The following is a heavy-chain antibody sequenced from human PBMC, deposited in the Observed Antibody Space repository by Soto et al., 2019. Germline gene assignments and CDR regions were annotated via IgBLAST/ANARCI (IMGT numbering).Heavy chain of an antibody. J-gene: IGHJ6*02. CDR1: GGSISRSY. CDR2: IHYTGSA. Sequence: QVQLQESGPGLVKPSETLSLTCNVSGGSISRSYWIWIRQSPGKRPECIGYIHYTGSARYNPSLKSRVTMSVDTSKNQISLKLTSVTAADTGVYYCARGGEAVAGFYYTGLHVWGRGTTVTVSS. V-gene: IGHV4-59*01. CDR3: ARGGEAVAGFYYTGLHV. D-gene: IGHD6-19*01.